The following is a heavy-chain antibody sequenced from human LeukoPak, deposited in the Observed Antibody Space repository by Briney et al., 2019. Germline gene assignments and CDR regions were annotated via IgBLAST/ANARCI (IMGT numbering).Heavy chain of an antibody. CDR3: ARDLVYYDSSGVLDY. Sequence: GGSLRLSCAASGFIFDDHAMHWVRRAPGKGLEWISTITWNSAIIDYADSVKGRFSISRDNAKNSLYLQMNSLRAEDTAMYYCARDLVYYDSSGVLDYWGQGTLVIVSS. CDR2: ITWNSAII. V-gene: IGHV3-9*01. CDR1: GFIFDDHA. D-gene: IGHD3-22*01. J-gene: IGHJ4*02.